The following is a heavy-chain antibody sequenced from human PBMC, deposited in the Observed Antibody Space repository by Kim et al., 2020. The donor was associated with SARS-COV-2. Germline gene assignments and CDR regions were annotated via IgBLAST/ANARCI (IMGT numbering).Heavy chain of an antibody. J-gene: IGHJ2*01. CDR2: IGTAGDT. V-gene: IGHV3-13*04. CDR3: ARVTYYYDSSGYYWYFDL. CDR1: GFTFSSYD. D-gene: IGHD3-22*01. Sequence: GGSLRLSCAASGFTFSSYDMHWVRQATGKGLEWVSAIGTAGDTYYPGSVKGRFTISRENAKNSLYLQMNSLRAGDTAVYYCARVTYYYDSSGYYWYFDLWGRGTLVTVSS.